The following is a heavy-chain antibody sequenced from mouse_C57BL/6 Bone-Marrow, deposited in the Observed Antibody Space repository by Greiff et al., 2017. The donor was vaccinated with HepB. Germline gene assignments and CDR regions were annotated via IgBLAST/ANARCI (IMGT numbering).Heavy chain of an antibody. CDR1: GYTFTDYN. CDR2: INPNNGGT. J-gene: IGHJ2*01. Sequence: EVQLQQSGPELVKPGASVKIPCKASGYTFTDYNMDWVKQSHGKSLEWIGDINPNNGGTIYNQKFKGKATLTVDKSSSTASMALRSLTSEYTAVYYFASSLRLRRRRSGYFDYWGQGTTLTVSS. V-gene: IGHV1-18*01. D-gene: IGHD2-2*01. CDR3: ASSLRLRRRRSGYFDY.